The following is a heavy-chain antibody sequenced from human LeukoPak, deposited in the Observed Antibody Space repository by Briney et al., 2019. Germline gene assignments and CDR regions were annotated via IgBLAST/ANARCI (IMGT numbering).Heavy chain of an antibody. CDR3: ARSPMVRGVPAIFDY. CDR2: IYYSGST. D-gene: IGHD3-10*01. V-gene: IGHV4-59*08. CDR1: GGSISSYY. Sequence: PSETLSLTCTVSGGSISSYYWSWIRQPPGKGLEWIGYIYYSGSTNYNPSLKSRVTISVDTSKNQFSLKLSSVTAADTAVYYCARSPMVRGVPAIFDYWGQGTLVTVSS. J-gene: IGHJ4*02.